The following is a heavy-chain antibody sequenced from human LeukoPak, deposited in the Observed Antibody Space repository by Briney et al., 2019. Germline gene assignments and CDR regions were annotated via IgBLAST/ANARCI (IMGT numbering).Heavy chain of an antibody. CDR1: GYTFTGYY. D-gene: IGHD6-13*01. J-gene: IGHJ3*02. Sequence: ASVKVSCKASGYTFTGYYMHWVRQAPGQGLEWMGWINPNSGGTNYAQKFQGWVTMTRDTSISTAYMELSRLRSDDTAVYYCARDRYSSSWYHAFDIWGQGTMVTVSS. V-gene: IGHV1-2*04. CDR2: INPNSGGT. CDR3: ARDRYSSSWYHAFDI.